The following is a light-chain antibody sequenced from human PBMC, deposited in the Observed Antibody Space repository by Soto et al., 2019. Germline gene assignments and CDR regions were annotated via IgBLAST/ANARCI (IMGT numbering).Light chain of an antibody. CDR2: GAY. J-gene: IGKJ2*01. V-gene: IGKV1-39*01. CDR1: HTFSSF. CDR3: QQTYSPPFT. Sequence: DIQMTQSPSSLSASVGDRVTITCRASHTFSSFLNWYQQKRGKPPTLMIYGAYSLRSGVPSRFTGRGGGAEFRLTFSSLQPDDLGTYYCQQTYSPPFTFGQGTSLELK.